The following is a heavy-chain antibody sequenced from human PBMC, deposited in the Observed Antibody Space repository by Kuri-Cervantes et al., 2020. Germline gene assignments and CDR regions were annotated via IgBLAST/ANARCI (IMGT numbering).Heavy chain of an antibody. CDR1: GGSISSGDYY. V-gene: IGHV4-30-4*08. CDR3: ARVGALDTFDI. Sequence: SCTVSGGSISSGDYYWSWIRQPPGKGLEWIGYIYYSGSTYYNPSLKSRVTISVDTSKNQLFVKLSSVTAADTAVYYCARVGALDTFDIWGQGTMVTVSS. CDR2: IYYSGST. J-gene: IGHJ3*02. D-gene: IGHD3-10*01.